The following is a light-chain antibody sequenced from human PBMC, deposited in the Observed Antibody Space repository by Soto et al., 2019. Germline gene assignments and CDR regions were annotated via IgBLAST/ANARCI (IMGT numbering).Light chain of an antibody. V-gene: IGKV1-39*01. Sequence: DIHMTQSPSSLSASVGDTVTISCRASQNIDMYLNWYQQKPGKAPRVLISGASSLQSGVPSRFSGSGSGTDFTLTISSLQPEDFAVYYCQQRSNWPPSITFGQGTRLEI. CDR2: GAS. J-gene: IGKJ5*01. CDR1: QNIDMY. CDR3: QQRSNWPPSIT.